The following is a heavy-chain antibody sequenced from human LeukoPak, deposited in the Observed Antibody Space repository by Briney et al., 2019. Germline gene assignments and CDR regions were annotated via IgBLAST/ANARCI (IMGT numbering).Heavy chain of an antibody. V-gene: IGHV4-59*01. CDR2: IYYSGST. Sequence: SETLSLTCTVSGGSISSYYWSWIRQPPGKGLEWIGYIYYSGSTNYNPSLKSRVTISVDTSKNQFSLKLSSVTVADTAVYYCARRAGAYSHPYDYWGQGTLVTVSS. CDR3: ARRAGAYSHPYDY. J-gene: IGHJ4*02. CDR1: GGSISSYY. D-gene: IGHD4/OR15-4a*01.